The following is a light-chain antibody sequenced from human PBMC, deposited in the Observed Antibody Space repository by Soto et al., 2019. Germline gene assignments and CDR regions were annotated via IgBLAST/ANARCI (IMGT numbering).Light chain of an antibody. Sequence: QSALTQPASVSGSPGQSITISCTGTSSDVGSYNLVSWYQQHPGKAPKLMIYEVSKRPSGVSNRFSGSKSGNTASPTISGLQAEDEADYYCCSYAGSSTFEVFGGGTKLTVL. CDR2: EVS. CDR1: SSDVGSYNL. J-gene: IGLJ2*01. CDR3: CSYAGSSTFEV. V-gene: IGLV2-23*02.